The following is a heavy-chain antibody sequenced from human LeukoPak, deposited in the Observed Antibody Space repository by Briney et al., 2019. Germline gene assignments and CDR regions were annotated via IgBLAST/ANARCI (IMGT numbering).Heavy chain of an antibody. D-gene: IGHD3-22*01. J-gene: IGHJ4*02. CDR2: ISYTGSDK. CDR3: ARDLGDYYATSGIFDL. V-gene: IGHV3-30*01. Sequence: PGKSLRLSCAASGFIFSSYPMHWVRQAPGKGLAWVSVISYTGSDKYFADSVKGRFTNSRDNSKNTLYLQMNSLRTEDTAVYYCARDLGDYYATSGIFDLWGQGTLVTVSS. CDR1: GFIFSSYP.